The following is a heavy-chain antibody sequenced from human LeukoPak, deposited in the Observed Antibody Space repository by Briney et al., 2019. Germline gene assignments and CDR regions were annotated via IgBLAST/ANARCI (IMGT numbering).Heavy chain of an antibody. V-gene: IGHV1-69*05. CDR3: ARGPNIVPAATHFDY. CDR2: IIPIFGTA. Sequence: ASVKVSCKASGGTFSSYAISWVRQAPGQGLEWMGGIIPIFGTANYAQKFQGRVTITTDESTSTAYMELSSLRSEDTAVYYCARGPNIVPAATHFDYWGQGTLVTVSS. J-gene: IGHJ4*02. D-gene: IGHD2-2*01. CDR1: GGTFSSYA.